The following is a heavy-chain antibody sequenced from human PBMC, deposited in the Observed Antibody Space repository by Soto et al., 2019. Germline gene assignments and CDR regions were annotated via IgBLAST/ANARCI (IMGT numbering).Heavy chain of an antibody. J-gene: IGHJ6*03. CDR3: SILWSPALTTVTALYRYYYMDV. D-gene: IGHD4-17*01. Sequence: SETLSLTCTVSGGSISSGGYYWSWIRQHPGKGLEWIGYIYYSGSTYYNPSLKSRVTISVDTSKNQFSLKLSSVTAADTAVYYCSILWSPALTTVTALYRYYYMDVWGKGTTVTVSS. CDR1: GGSISSGGYY. CDR2: IYYSGST. V-gene: IGHV4-31*03.